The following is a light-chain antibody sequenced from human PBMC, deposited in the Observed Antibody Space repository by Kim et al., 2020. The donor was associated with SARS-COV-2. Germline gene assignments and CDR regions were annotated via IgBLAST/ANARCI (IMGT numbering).Light chain of an antibody. J-gene: IGKJ1*01. CDR2: KTS. CDR3: QQYYSYFVT. Sequence: ASVGDRVTITCRASQSISSWLAWYQQKPGKAPKLLIYKTSSLESGVPSRFGGSGSGTQFALTISSLQPDDFATYYCQQYYSYFVTFGQGTKVDIK. V-gene: IGKV1-5*03. CDR1: QSISSW.